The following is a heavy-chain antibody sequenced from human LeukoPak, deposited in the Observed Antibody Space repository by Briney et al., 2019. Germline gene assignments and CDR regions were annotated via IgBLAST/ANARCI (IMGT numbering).Heavy chain of an antibody. CDR1: GFTFSSYW. J-gene: IGHJ4*02. CDR3: ARDLSDYGATRFDY. V-gene: IGHV3-74*01. CDR2: INHDGSNT. D-gene: IGHD4/OR15-4a*01. Sequence: GGSLRLSCTASGFTFSSYWMHWVRQAPGKGLVWVSFINHDGSNTSYADSVKGRFTVSRDNAKNTMYLQVNSLRAEDTAVYYCARDLSDYGATRFDYWGQRTLVTVSS.